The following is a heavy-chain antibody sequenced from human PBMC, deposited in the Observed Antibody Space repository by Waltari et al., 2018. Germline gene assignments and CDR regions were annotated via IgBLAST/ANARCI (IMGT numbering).Heavy chain of an antibody. J-gene: IGHJ4*02. CDR1: GGSISSGDYY. V-gene: IGHV4-30-4*08. CDR2: IYYSGST. CDR3: ARVNPYYDSSGRGYYFDY. D-gene: IGHD3-22*01. Sequence: QVQLQESGPGLVKPSQTLSLTCTVSGGSISSGDYYWSWIRQPPGKGLEWIGYIYYSGSTYYNPSLKSRGTISVDTSKNQFSLKLSSVTAADTAVYYCARVNPYYDSSGRGYYFDYWGQGTLVTVSS.